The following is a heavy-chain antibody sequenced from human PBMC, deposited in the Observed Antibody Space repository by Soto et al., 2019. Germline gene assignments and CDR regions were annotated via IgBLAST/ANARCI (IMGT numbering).Heavy chain of an antibody. CDR1: GFSVSSSY. CDR3: SRDSGHSSGTLSFDP. Sequence: PGGSLRLSCAASGFSVSSSYMTWVRQAPGKGLEWVSCIYSDGSTHYADSVKGRFTVSRDNAKNTLYIQMNSLRVEDTAVYHCSRDSGHSSGTLSFDPWGQGTVVTVSS. D-gene: IGHD3-10*01. V-gene: IGHV3-53*01. J-gene: IGHJ5*02. CDR2: IYSDGST.